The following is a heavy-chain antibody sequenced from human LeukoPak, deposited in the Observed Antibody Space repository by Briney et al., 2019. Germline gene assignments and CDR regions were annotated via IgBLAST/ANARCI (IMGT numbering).Heavy chain of an antibody. CDR1: GDSVSSDSFA. CDR2: TYYRSKWYN. Sequence: SQTLSLTCAISGDSVSSDSFAWNWIRQSPSRGLEWLGRTYYRSKWYNDYAVSVKGRITFNSDTSKNQFSLQLNSVTPEDTAVYYCARDYYGSGSYQNYFDYWGQGTLVTVSP. J-gene: IGHJ4*02. D-gene: IGHD3-10*01. V-gene: IGHV6-1*01. CDR3: ARDYYGSGSYQNYFDY.